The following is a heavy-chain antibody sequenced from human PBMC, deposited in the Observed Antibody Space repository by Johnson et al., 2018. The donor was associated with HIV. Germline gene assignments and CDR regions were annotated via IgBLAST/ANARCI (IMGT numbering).Heavy chain of an antibody. D-gene: IGHD4-23*01. CDR3: ARVRYGGNSRSNAFDI. CDR2: INWNGGST. V-gene: IGHV3-20*04. Sequence: VQLVESGGGVVRPGGSLRLSCAASGFTFDDYGMSWVRQAPGKGLGWVSGINWNGGSTGYADFVKGRFTISRDTAKNSLYLQMKSLRAEDTALYYCARVRYGGNSRSNAFDIWGQGTMVTVSS. CDR1: GFTFDDYG. J-gene: IGHJ3*02.